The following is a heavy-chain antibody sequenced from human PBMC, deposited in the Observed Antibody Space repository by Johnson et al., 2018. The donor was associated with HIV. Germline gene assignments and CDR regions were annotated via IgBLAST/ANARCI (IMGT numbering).Heavy chain of an antibody. J-gene: IGHJ3*02. D-gene: IGHD3-22*01. Sequence: VQLVESGGGLVQPGGSLRLSCAASGFTFSSYWMHWVRQAPGKGLVWVSAISGSGGSTYYADSVKGRFTIARDNSKNTLYLQMNSLRAEDTAVYYCAREDSSGYCDIWGQGTMVTVSS. V-gene: IGHV3-23*04. CDR2: ISGSGGST. CDR1: GFTFSSYW. CDR3: AREDSSGYCDI.